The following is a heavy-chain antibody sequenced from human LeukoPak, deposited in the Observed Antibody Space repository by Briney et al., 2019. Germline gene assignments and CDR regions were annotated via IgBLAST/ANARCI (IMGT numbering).Heavy chain of an antibody. CDR2: ISSSGSTK. V-gene: IGHV3-48*04. CDR3: ATYGSPSY. D-gene: IGHD3-10*01. Sequence: GGSLRLSCTASGLTFSTSGFNWVRQAPGKGLEWVSYISSSGSTKYYADSVKGRFTISRDNAKNSLYLQMNSLRAEDTAVYYCATYGSPSYWGQGTLVTVSS. CDR1: GLTFSTSG. J-gene: IGHJ4*02.